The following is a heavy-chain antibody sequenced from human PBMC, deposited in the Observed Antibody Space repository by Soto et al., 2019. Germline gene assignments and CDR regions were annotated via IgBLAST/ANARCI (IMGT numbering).Heavy chain of an antibody. CDR1: GGSISSGGYS. V-gene: IGHV4-30-2*02. CDR2: IYHSGST. Sequence: PSETLSLTCAVSGGSISSGGYSWSWIRQPPGKGLEWIGYIYHSGSTYYNPSLKSRVTISVDTSKNQFSLKLSSVTAADTAVYYCAHYSGSYDGYFDYWGQGTLVTVSS. CDR3: AHYSGSYDGYFDY. D-gene: IGHD1-26*01. J-gene: IGHJ4*02.